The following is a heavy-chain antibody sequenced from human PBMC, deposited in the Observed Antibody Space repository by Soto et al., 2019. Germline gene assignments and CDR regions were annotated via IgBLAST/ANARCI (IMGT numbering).Heavy chain of an antibody. CDR3: ARGRPYGMDV. V-gene: IGHV3-74*01. CDR1: GFTFGSYW. J-gene: IGHJ6*02. CDR2: IDRDGSST. Sequence: EVQLVESGGGLVQPGGSLRVSCAASGFTFGSYWMNWVRQAPGKGLVWVARIDRDGSSTTYADSVKGRFTTSRDNAKNPLYLQMGSLRVEDTAVYYCARGRPYGMDVWGQGTTVTVSS.